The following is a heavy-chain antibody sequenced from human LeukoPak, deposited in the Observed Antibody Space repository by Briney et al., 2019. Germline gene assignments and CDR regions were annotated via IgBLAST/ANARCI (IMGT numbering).Heavy chain of an antibody. CDR2: IYPGGSA. J-gene: IGHJ1*01. V-gene: IGHV4-59*08. CDR1: GGSITNYY. Sequence: SETLSLTCTVSGGSITNYYWSWIRQPPGKGLEWIGYIYPGGSANYNPSLKSRVTISVDTSKSQFSLKLTSVTATDTAIYYCARHIGGYNPFQHWGQGTLATVSS. D-gene: IGHD5-24*01. CDR3: ARHIGGYNPFQH.